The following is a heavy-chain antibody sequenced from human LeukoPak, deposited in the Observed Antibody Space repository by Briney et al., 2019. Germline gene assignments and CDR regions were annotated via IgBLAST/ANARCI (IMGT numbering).Heavy chain of an antibody. CDR3: ARKGQWLVRGTFDI. V-gene: IGHV3-48*03. CDR1: GFTFSSYE. CDR2: ISSSGTTM. Sequence: AGGSLRLSCAASGFTFSSYEMNWVRQAPGKGPEWVSYISSSGTTMFYADSLKGRFTISRDNAKNSLYLQMNSLRAEDTAVYYCARKGQWLVRGTFDIWGQGTVVTV. J-gene: IGHJ3*02. D-gene: IGHD6-19*01.